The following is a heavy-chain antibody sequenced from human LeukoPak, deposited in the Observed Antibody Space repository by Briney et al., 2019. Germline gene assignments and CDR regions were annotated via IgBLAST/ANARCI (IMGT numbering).Heavy chain of an antibody. CDR2: ISSSDSTI. V-gene: IGHV3-11*01. CDR3: ASARNYDFWSGYYPRAYYYDY. CDR1: GFTFSNFG. J-gene: IGHJ4*02. D-gene: IGHD3-3*01. Sequence: GGSLRLSCAASGFTFSNFGMHWIRQAPGKGLEWVSYISSSDSTIYYADSVKGRFTISRDNAKNSLYLQMNSLRAEDTAVYYCASARNYDFWSGYYPRAYYYDYWGQGTLVTVSS.